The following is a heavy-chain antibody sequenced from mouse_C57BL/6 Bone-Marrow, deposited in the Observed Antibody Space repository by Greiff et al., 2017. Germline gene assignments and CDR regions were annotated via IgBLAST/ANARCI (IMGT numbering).Heavy chain of an antibody. Sequence: QVQLQQSGAELVRPGASVTLSCKASGYTFTDYEMHWVKQTPVHGLEWIGAIDPETGGTAYNQKFKGKAILTADKSSSTAYMELRSLTSEDSAVYYCTRHPFYDYDGMDYWGQGTSVTVSS. D-gene: IGHD2-10*01. V-gene: IGHV1-15*01. CDR2: IDPETGGT. CDR3: TRHPFYDYDGMDY. CDR1: GYTFTDYE. J-gene: IGHJ4*01.